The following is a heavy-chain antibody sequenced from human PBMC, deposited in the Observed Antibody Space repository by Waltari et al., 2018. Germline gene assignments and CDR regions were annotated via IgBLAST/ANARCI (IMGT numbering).Heavy chain of an antibody. J-gene: IGHJ4*02. V-gene: IGHV1-69*14. D-gene: IGHD4-17*01. CDR2: IIPIFGTA. CDR3: ARDTFSTVGSSWGLDY. CDR1: GGTFSSYA. Sequence: QVQLVQSGAEVKKPGSSVKVSCKASGGTFSSYAISWVRQAPGQGLEWMGGIIPIFGTANYAQKFQGRVTITADKSTSTAYMELSSLRSEDTAVYYCARDTFSTVGSSWGLDYWGQGTLVTVSS.